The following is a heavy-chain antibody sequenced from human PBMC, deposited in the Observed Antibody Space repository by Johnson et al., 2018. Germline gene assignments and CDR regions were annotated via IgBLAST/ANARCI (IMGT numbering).Heavy chain of an antibody. CDR2: IRSKNDGGKT. CDR1: GFSFSDAW. J-gene: IGHJ4*02. Sequence: VQLVQCGGGLEKPGGSLRLCCAAFGFSFSDAWMPWVRHTPRKGLAWVGRIRSKNDGGKTIYGAAVEGRFIVSRDDSPNTLYLQMNTLRAEDTAAYYCAYWTGFDYWGQGTLVTVSS. D-gene: IGHD3/OR15-3a*01. CDR3: AYWTGFDY. V-gene: IGHV3-15*06.